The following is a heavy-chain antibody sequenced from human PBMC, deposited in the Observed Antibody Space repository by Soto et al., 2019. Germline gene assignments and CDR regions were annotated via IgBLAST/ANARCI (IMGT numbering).Heavy chain of an antibody. CDR1: GFTFSSYS. CDR3: ERDALLVATPFDL. D-gene: IGHD5-12*01. V-gene: IGHV3-48*02. J-gene: IGHJ4*02. Sequence: GGSLRLSCAASGFTFSSYSMNWVRQAPGKGLEWVSYVTSTSGTKYYADSVKGRFTISRDNAKNSLYLQMNSLRDEDTAVYYCERDALLVATPFDLWGQGTPVTVSS. CDR2: VTSTSGTK.